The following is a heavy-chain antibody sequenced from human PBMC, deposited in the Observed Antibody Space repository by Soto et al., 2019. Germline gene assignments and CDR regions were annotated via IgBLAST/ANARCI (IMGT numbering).Heavy chain of an antibody. J-gene: IGHJ4*02. V-gene: IGHV3-30-3*01. Sequence: QVQLVEAGGGVVQPGRSLRLSCAASGFTFSSYAMHWVRQAPGKGLEWVAVISYDGSNKYYADSVKGRFTISRDNATNALDLQMNSLRAEDTAVYYCARVPSSSGRAHFDYRGQGTLVTVST. D-gene: IGHD2-15*01. CDR3: ARVPSSSGRAHFDY. CDR1: GFTFSSYA. CDR2: ISYDGSNK.